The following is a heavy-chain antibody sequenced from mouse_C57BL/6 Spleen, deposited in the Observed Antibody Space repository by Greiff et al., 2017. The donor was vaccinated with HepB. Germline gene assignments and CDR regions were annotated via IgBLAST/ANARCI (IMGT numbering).Heavy chain of an antibody. J-gene: IGHJ4*01. Sequence: QVHVKQPGAELVKPGASVKLSCKASGYTFTSYWMHWVKQRPGQGLEWIGMIHPNSGSTNYNEKFKSKATLTVDKSSSTAYMQLSSLTSEDSAVYYCARGGDYDGAMDYWGQGTSVTVSS. D-gene: IGHD2-4*01. CDR2: IHPNSGST. CDR3: ARGGDYDGAMDY. V-gene: IGHV1-64*01. CDR1: GYTFTSYW.